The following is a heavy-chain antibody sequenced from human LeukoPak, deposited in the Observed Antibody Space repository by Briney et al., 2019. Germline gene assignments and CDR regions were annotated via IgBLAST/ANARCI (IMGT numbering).Heavy chain of an antibody. CDR3: AKTPFYYFYYMDV. CDR1: GFTFTTYA. J-gene: IGHJ6*03. Sequence: PGGSLRLSCAASGFTFTTYAMSWVRQAPGKGLEWVSTISVGGGSTYYADSAKGRFIISSDNSKNTLYLQMNSLRAEDTAVYYCAKTPFYYFYYMDVWGKGTTVTVSS. V-gene: IGHV3-23*01. CDR2: ISVGGGST.